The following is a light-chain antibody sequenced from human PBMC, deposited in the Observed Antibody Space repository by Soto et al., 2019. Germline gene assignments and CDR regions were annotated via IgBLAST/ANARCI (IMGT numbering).Light chain of an antibody. V-gene: IGLV4-69*01. Sequence: VLTQSPSASASLGASIKLTCTLNSGHSSNAIAWHQQQSGKGPRFLMNINTDGSHTKGDGIPDRFSASSSGAERYLTISSLQSEDEADYYCQTWGTGIHVVFGGGTKLTVL. CDR2: INTDGSH. CDR3: QTWGTGIHVV. J-gene: IGLJ2*01. CDR1: SGHSSNA.